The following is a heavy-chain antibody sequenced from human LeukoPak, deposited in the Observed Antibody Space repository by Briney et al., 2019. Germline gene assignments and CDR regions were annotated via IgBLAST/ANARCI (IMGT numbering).Heavy chain of an antibody. Sequence: ASVKVSCRASGYTFTSYGISWVRQAPGQGLEWMGWISAYNGNTNYAQKLQGRVTMTTDTSTSTAYMELRSLRSDDTAVYYCARGYYDFWSGYYGPHDYYYYYMDVWGKGTTVTVSS. J-gene: IGHJ6*03. CDR2: ISAYNGNT. D-gene: IGHD3-3*01. CDR1: GYTFTSYG. V-gene: IGHV1-18*01. CDR3: ARGYYDFWSGYYGPHDYYYYYMDV.